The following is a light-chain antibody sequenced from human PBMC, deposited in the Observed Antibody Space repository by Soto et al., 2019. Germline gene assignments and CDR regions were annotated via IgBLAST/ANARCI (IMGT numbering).Light chain of an antibody. CDR1: QSLRHSIGYNY. J-gene: IGKJ3*01. Sequence: DIVMTQSPLSLPVTPGEPASISCRSSQSLRHSIGYNYLDWYLQKPGQSPQLLISLGSNRASGVPDRFSGSGSGTNFTLKISRVEAEDVGIYDCMQALQTPITFGPGTKVDIK. V-gene: IGKV2-28*01. CDR3: MQALQTPIT. CDR2: LGS.